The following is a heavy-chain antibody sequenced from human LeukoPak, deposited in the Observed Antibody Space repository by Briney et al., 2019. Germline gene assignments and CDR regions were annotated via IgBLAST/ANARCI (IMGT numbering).Heavy chain of an antibody. J-gene: IGHJ4*02. V-gene: IGHV1-69*13. CDR1: GGTFSSYA. Sequence: PVKVSCKASGGTFSSYAISWVRQAPGQGLEWMGGIIPIFGTANYAQKFQGRVTITADESTSTAYMELSSLRSEDTAVYYCARGFMVRGVIEYDYWGQGTLVTVSS. D-gene: IGHD3-10*01. CDR3: ARGFMVRGVIEYDY. CDR2: IIPIFGTA.